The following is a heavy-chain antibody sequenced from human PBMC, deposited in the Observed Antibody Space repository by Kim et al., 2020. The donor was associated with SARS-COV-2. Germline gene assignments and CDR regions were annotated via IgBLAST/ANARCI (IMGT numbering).Heavy chain of an antibody. Sequence: RSRPAFQGQVTISADKSINTAYLQWSSLKASDTAMYYCVRCSGGSCYYDYWGQGTLVTVSS. D-gene: IGHD2-15*01. V-gene: IGHV5-51*01. CDR3: VRCSGGSCYYDY. J-gene: IGHJ4*02.